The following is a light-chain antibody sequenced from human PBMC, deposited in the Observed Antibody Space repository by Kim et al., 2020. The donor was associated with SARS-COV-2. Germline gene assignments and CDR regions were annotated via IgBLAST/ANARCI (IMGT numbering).Light chain of an antibody. CDR3: QQCDNWPPLT. Sequence: EVEVTQSPATLSVSPGESATLSCRTSQSVGTNLAWYQHKPGQPPRLLIYDASTRATGIPPRFSGSGSTTEFTLTISSLQPDDFAAYYCQQCDNWPPLTFGGGTKVDIK. CDR1: QSVGTN. J-gene: IGKJ4*01. CDR2: DAS. V-gene: IGKV3D-15*01.